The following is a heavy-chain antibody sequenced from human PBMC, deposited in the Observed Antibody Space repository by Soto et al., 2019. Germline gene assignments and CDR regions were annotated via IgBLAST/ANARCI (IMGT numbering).Heavy chain of an antibody. CDR1: GGPISNGGYY. CDR3: ARDVTDFWSGHEGMDV. V-gene: IGHV4-31*03. Sequence: SETLSLTCTVSGGPISNGGYYWTWIRQHPGKGLEWIGYIYYSGSTYYNPSLKSRVTISVDTSKNQFSLKLTSVTAADTAVYYCARDVTDFWSGHEGMDVWGRGTTVTVSS. D-gene: IGHD3-3*01. J-gene: IGHJ6*02. CDR2: IYYSGST.